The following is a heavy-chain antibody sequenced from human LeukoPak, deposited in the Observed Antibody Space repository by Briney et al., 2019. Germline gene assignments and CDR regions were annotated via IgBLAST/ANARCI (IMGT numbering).Heavy chain of an antibody. V-gene: IGHV6-1*01. J-gene: IGHJ4*02. CDR1: GQTVSSDNAA. Sequence: SQTLSLTRAISGQTVSSDNAAWNWIRQSPSRGLEWLGRTYYRSGWFHDYAVSVRGRININADTSKNQFSLQLNSVTPEDTDVYYCARDLSLWSGSNCFYYFDSWGQGTLVTVSS. CDR2: TYYRSGWFH. D-gene: IGHD3-3*01. CDR3: ARDLSLWSGSNCFYYFDS.